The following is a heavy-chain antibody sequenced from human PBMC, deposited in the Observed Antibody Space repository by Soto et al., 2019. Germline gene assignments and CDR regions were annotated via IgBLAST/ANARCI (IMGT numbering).Heavy chain of an antibody. CDR2: VKNNGGAT. V-gene: IGHV3-15*07. CDR1: GFIFSHAW. Sequence: EVQLVESGGDLVKPGGSLRLSCAASGFIFSHAWFHWVRQPPGKGLELVGRVKNNGGATDYSAYVKGRFTISRDDSKDTVYLQMRSRRTEDTAIYYCAADLGPAYDSNNWFDPWGQGTLVTVSS. CDR3: AADLGPAYDSNNWFDP. D-gene: IGHD2-21*01. J-gene: IGHJ5*02.